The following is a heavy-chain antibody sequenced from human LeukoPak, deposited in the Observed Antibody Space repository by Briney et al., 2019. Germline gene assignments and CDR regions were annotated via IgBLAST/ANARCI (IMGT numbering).Heavy chain of an antibody. CDR2: ISSSSSYI. D-gene: IGHD5-12*01. CDR3: AKSFRGYDPEGYFDY. Sequence: SGGSLRLSCAASGFTFSSYSMNWVRQAPGKGLEWVSSISSSSSYIYYADSVKGRFTISRDNAKNSLYLQMNSLRAEDTALYYCAKSFRGYDPEGYFDYWGQGTLVTVSS. CDR1: GFTFSSYS. V-gene: IGHV3-21*04. J-gene: IGHJ4*02.